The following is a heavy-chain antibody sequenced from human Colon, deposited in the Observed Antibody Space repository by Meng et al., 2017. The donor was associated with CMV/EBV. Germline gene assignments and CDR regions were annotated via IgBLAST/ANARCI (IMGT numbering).Heavy chain of an antibody. V-gene: IGHV3-43*01. CDR3: AKDIAYRCGGDCYSFDY. CDR1: GFTFDVYD. CDR2: ISWDGGST. Sequence: GGSLRLSCAASGFTFDVYDMHWVRQAPGKGLEWVSLISWDGGSTYYADSVKGRFTISRDNSKNSLYLQMNSLRTEDTALYYCAKDIAYRCGGDCYSFDYWGQGTLVTVSS. J-gene: IGHJ4*02. D-gene: IGHD2-21*01.